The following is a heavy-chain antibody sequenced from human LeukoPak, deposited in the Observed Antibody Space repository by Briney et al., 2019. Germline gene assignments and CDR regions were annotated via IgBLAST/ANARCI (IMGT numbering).Heavy chain of an antibody. CDR2: ISSSGSTI. J-gene: IGHJ3*02. CDR1: GFTFSNYW. Sequence: GGSLRLSCAASGFTFSNYWMSWVRQAPGKGLEWVSYISSSGSTIYYADSVKGRFTISRDNAKNSLYLQMNSLRAEDTAVYYCAREECSSTSCYTRFAAFDIWGQGTMVTVSS. D-gene: IGHD2-2*02. CDR3: AREECSSTSCYTRFAAFDI. V-gene: IGHV3-48*04.